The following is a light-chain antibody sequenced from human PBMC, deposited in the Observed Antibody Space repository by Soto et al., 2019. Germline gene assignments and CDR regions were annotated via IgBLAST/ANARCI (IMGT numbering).Light chain of an antibody. CDR3: QQYHNWPPQYT. CDR1: QTVSSN. J-gene: IGKJ2*01. Sequence: EIVMTQSPATLSLSPGERATLSCRASQTVSSNLAWYQQKPGQAPRLLIHGASTRATGVPARFSGSGSGTEFTLTLSSLQSEDFAVYYCQQYHNWPPQYTFGQGTKLQIK. V-gene: IGKV3-15*01. CDR2: GAS.